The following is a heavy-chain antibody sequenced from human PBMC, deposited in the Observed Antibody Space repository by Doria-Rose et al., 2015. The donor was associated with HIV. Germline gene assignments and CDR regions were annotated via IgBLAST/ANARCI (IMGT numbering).Heavy chain of an antibody. CDR3: ARVLSGTYDY. V-gene: IGHV4-59*01. CDR2: IVYTGGT. Sequence: QVQLQESGPGLVKPSETLSLTCSVSGGSISHYYWSWIRQPPGKGLEYIGAIVYTGGTNYSPSLKSRVSISIDTSKNKCAMRLSSVTAADTAVYYCARVLSGTYDYWGQGTLVTVAS. CDR1: GGSISHYY. J-gene: IGHJ4*02. D-gene: IGHD1-26*01.